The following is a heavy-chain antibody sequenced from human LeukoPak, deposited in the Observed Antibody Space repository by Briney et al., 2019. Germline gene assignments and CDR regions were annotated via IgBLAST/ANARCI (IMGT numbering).Heavy chain of an antibody. D-gene: IGHD3-3*01. CDR2: INPNSGGT. CDR1: GYTFTGYY. Sequence: GASVKISCRASGYTFTGYYMHWVRQAPGQGLEWMGWINPNSGGTNYAQKFQGRVTMTRDTSISTAYMELSRLRSDDTAVYYCARDREWLPYYYYYYMDVWGKGTTVTVSS. V-gene: IGHV1-2*02. J-gene: IGHJ6*03. CDR3: ARDREWLPYYYYYYMDV.